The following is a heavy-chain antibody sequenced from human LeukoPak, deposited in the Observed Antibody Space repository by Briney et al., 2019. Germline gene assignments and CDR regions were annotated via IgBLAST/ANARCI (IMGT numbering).Heavy chain of an antibody. J-gene: IGHJ4*02. CDR1: GGTFSSYA. D-gene: IGHD1-26*01. CDR2: INPNSGAT. V-gene: IGHV1-2*06. CDR3: AKIGSSHDFDY. Sequence: GASVKVSCKASGGTFSSYAISWVRQAPGQGLEWMGRINPNSGATDYAQKFQGRVAMTRDTPISTAYMELSSLKSDDTAVYYCAKIGSSHDFDYWGQGTLITVSS.